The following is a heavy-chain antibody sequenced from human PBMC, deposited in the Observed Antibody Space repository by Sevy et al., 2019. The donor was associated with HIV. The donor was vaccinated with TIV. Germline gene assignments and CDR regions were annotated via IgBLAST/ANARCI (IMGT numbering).Heavy chain of an antibody. J-gene: IGHJ4*02. D-gene: IGHD3-10*01. CDR3: AKERITYYYGSSY. CDR2: IRYDGSNK. V-gene: IGHV3-30*02. CDR1: GFTFSSYG. Sequence: GGSLRLSCAASGFTFSSYGMHWVRQAPGQGLEWVAFIRYDGSNKYYADSVKGRFTISRDNSKNTLYLQRNSLRAEDTAVYYCAKERITYYYGSSYWGQGTLVTVSS.